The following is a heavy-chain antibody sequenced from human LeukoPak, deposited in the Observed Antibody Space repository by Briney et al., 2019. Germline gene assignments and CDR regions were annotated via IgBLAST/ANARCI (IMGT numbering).Heavy chain of an antibody. CDR3: AREEEGSSWYSDSFQH. CDR1: GFTFSSYE. Sequence: HSGGSLRLSCGAPGFTFSSYEMNWVRQAPGKGLEWVSYISGNGNNIYYADSVKGRFTISRDNAKNSLYLQMNSLRAEDTAVYYCAREEEGSSWYSDSFQHWGQGTLVTVSS. J-gene: IGHJ1*01. V-gene: IGHV3-48*03. D-gene: IGHD6-13*01. CDR2: ISGNGNNI.